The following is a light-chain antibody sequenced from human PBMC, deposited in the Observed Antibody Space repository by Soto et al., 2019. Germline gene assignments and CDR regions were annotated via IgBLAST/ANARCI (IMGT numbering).Light chain of an antibody. CDR3: RSYAGSNNYV. V-gene: IGLV2-8*01. CDR2: EVS. CDR1: SSDVGGYNY. J-gene: IGLJ1*01. Sequence: QSALTQPASVSGSPGQSITISCTGTSSDVGGYNYVSWYQQHPGKAPKLMIYEVSKRPSGVPDRFSGSKSGNTASLTVSGLQAEDEADYYCRSYAGSNNYVFGTGTKVTVL.